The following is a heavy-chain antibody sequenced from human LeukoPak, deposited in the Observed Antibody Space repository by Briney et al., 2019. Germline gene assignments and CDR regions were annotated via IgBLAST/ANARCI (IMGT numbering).Heavy chain of an antibody. V-gene: IGHV4-34*01. J-gene: IGHJ4*02. CDR1: GGSFSGYY. D-gene: IGHD6-13*01. CDR3: ARLVHSSSWFFDY. Sequence: PSETPSLTCAVYGGSFSGYYWSWIRQPPGKGLEWIGEINHSGSTNYNPSLKSRVTISVDTSKNQFSLKLSSVTAADTAVYYCARLVHSSSWFFDYWGQGTLVTVSS. CDR2: INHSGST.